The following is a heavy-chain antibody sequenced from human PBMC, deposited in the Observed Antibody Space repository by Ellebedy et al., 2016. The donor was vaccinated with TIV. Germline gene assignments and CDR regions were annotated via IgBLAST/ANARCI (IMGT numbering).Heavy chain of an antibody. CDR1: GGSFSGYY. J-gene: IGHJ5*02. Sequence: SETLSLXXAVYGGSFSGYYWSWIRQPPGKGLEWIGEINHSGSTNYNPSLKSRVTISVDTSKNQFSLKLSSVTAADTAVYYCARGWDGYSAWGQGTLVTVSS. V-gene: IGHV4-34*01. D-gene: IGHD5-12*01. CDR2: INHSGST. CDR3: ARGWDGYSA.